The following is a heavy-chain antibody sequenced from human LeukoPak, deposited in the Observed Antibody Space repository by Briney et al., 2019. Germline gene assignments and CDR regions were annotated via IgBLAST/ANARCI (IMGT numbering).Heavy chain of an antibody. Sequence: GGSLRLSCAASGFTFSSYWMSWVRQAPGKGLEWVANIKQDGSEKYYVDSVKGRFTISRDNSKNTLYLQMNSLRAEDTAVYYCASSRVYYYDSSAPKANAFDIWGQGTMVTVSS. V-gene: IGHV3-7*03. J-gene: IGHJ3*02. CDR3: ASSRVYYYDSSAPKANAFDI. CDR1: GFTFSSYW. CDR2: IKQDGSEK. D-gene: IGHD3-22*01.